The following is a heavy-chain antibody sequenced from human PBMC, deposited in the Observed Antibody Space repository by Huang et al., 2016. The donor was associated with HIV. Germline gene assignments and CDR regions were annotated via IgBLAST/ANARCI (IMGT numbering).Heavy chain of an antibody. J-gene: IGHJ4*02. D-gene: IGHD3-10*01. V-gene: IGHV4-34*02. CDR1: GGAFRGSS. CDR3: ARGFNYYASDNLGVYYFDS. CDR2: ITHNGTS. Sequence: QVQLKQWGAGLLKPSETLSLTCAVHGGAFRGSSWTWIRQLPVKGLEWIGDITHNGTSIYNPSLSARVTISTDTSKTHFSLHLTSVTAADTARYYCARGFNYYASDNLGVYYFDSWGLGTLVTVSP.